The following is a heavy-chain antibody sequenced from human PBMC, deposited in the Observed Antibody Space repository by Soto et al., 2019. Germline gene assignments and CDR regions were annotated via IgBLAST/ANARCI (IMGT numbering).Heavy chain of an antibody. CDR2: TYYRSKWYN. CDR3: ARGRASNRGVWLGP. J-gene: IGHJ5*02. V-gene: IGHV6-1*01. CDR1: GDSLSSNSAA. Sequence: PSQTLSLTCTISGDSLSSNSAAWNWIRQSPSRGLEWLGRTYYRSKWYNDYALSVKSRLTVTPDTSKNQFSLQLNSVTPEDTAVYYCARGRASNRGVWLGPWGQGTQVTVSS. D-gene: IGHD3-10*01.